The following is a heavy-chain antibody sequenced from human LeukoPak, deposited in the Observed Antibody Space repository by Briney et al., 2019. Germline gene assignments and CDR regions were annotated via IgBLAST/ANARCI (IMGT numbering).Heavy chain of an antibody. Sequence: SETLSLTCTVSGGSITSYYWSWIRQPPGKGLEWIGSVYYSGSTNYNPSLKSRVTISVDTSKNQFSLKLSSVTAADTALYYCARERGNYPRGWFDPWGQGTLVTVSS. CDR1: GGSITSYY. V-gene: IGHV4-59*01. D-gene: IGHD1-26*01. CDR2: VYYSGST. J-gene: IGHJ5*02. CDR3: ARERGNYPRGWFDP.